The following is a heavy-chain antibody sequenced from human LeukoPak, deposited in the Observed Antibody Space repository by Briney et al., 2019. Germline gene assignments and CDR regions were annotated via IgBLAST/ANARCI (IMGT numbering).Heavy chain of an antibody. V-gene: IGHV3-23*01. D-gene: IGHD1-14*01. CDR1: GFTFSSYA. CDR3: ATVATGGDYYYMDV. CDR2: ISGSAGTT. J-gene: IGHJ6*03. Sequence: GRSLRLSCAASGFTFSSYAITWVRPAPGKGLEWVSAISGSAGTTYYADSVKGRFTISRDNSKNTLYLQVNSLRAEDTAAYYCATVATGGDYYYMDVWGKGTTVSVSS.